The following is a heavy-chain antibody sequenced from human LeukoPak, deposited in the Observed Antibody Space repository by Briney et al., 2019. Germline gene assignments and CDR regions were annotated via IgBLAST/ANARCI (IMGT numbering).Heavy chain of an antibody. CDR2: IKRDESEQ. J-gene: IGHJ4*02. CDR3: ALNMVGGQIFDF. Sequence: PGGSLRLSCATSGFTFTSHAMTWVRQAPGKGLEWVADIKRDESEQHYVDSVKGRFTISRDNAKNSLYLQMNSLRAEDTAVYYCALNMVGGQIFDFWGQGTLVTVSS. V-gene: IGHV3-7*01. CDR1: GFTFTSHA. D-gene: IGHD3-10*01.